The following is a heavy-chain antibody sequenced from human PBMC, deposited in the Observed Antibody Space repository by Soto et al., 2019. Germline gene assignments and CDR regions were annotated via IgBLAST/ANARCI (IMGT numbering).Heavy chain of an antibody. J-gene: IGHJ4*02. CDR2: IKQDGSEK. CDR1: GFTFSSYW. V-gene: IGHV3-7*05. CDR3: ARSQTSQFGYYFDY. D-gene: IGHD3-10*01. Sequence: GGSLRLSCAASGFTFSSYWMSWVRQAPGKGLEWVANIKQDGSEKYYVDSVKGRFTISRDNAKNSLYLQMNSLRAEDTAVYYCARSQTSQFGYYFDYWGQGTLVTVSS.